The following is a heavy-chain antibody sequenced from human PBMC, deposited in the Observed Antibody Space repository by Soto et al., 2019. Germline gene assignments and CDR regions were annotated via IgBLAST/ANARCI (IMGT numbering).Heavy chain of an antibody. D-gene: IGHD3-10*01. CDR1: DGSISTPGSS. V-gene: IGHV4-30-2*01. CDR3: SARPYYYYGLDV. Sequence: TLSVTCTVSDGSISTPGSSWSWIRQPPGKTREWIGYFYPNANAYPKASLKSRFTISLDGAKNQFSLKMTSVTSSDTGLYYCSARPYYYYGLDVWGQGTTVTVSS. CDR2: FYPNANA. J-gene: IGHJ6*02.